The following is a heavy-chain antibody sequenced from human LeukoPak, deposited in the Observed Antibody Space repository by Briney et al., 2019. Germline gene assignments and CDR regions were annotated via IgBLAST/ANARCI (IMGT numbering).Heavy chain of an antibody. Sequence: GGSLRLSCAASGFTFSSYSMNWVRQAPGKGLEWVSSISSSSSYIYYAASVKGRFTISKDNPNNSLYLQMNSLRTEDTAVYYCARDPRYYYDSSGYPPGFYYGGQGTLVTVSS. J-gene: IGHJ4*02. CDR1: GFTFSSYS. CDR3: ARDPRYYYDSSGYPPGFYY. CDR2: ISSSSSYI. V-gene: IGHV3-21*01. D-gene: IGHD3-22*01.